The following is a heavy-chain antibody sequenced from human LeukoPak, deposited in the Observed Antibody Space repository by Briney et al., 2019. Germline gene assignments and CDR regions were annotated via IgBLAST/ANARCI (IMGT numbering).Heavy chain of an antibody. CDR1: GGSISSSNW. J-gene: IGHJ3*02. CDR2: IYHSGST. D-gene: IGHD3-22*01. CDR3: ARPLDSSGYYSAFDI. Sequence: SETLSLTCAVSGGSISSSNWWSWVRQPPGKGLEWIGEIYHSGSTNYNPSLKSRVTISVDKSKNQFSLKLSSVTAADTAVYYCARPLDSSGYYSAFDIWGQGTMVTVSS. V-gene: IGHV4-4*02.